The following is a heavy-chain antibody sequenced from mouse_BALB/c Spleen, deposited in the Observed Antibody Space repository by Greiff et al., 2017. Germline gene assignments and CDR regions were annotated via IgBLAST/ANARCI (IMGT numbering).Heavy chain of an antibody. V-gene: IGHV1-7*01. CDR1: GYTFTSYW. J-gene: IGHJ4*01. CDR3: ARRGYYGGAMDY. D-gene: IGHD1-1*01. Sequence: QVQLQQSGAELAKPGASVKMSCKASGYTFTSYWMHWVNQRPGQGLEWIGYINPSTGYTEYNQKFKDKATLTADKSSSTAYMQLSSLTSEDSAVYYCARRGYYGGAMDYWGQGTSVTVSS. CDR2: INPSTGYT.